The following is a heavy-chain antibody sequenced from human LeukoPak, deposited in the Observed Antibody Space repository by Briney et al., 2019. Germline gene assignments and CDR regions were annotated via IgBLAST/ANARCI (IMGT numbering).Heavy chain of an antibody. CDR1: GYTFTGYY. V-gene: IGHV1-18*04. D-gene: IGHD3-10*01. J-gene: IGHJ4*02. Sequence: ASVKVSCKASGYTFTGYYMHWVRQAPGQGLEWMGWISAYNGNTNYAQKLQGRVTMTTDTSTSTAYMELRSLRSDDTAVYYCARDSEDGSGSYDDYWGQGTLVTVSS. CDR3: ARDSEDGSGSYDDY. CDR2: ISAYNGNT.